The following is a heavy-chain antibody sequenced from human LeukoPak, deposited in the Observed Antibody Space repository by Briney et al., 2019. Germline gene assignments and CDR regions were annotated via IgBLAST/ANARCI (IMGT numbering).Heavy chain of an antibody. D-gene: IGHD3-3*01. Sequence: SVKVSCKASGGTFSSYTISWVRQAPGQGLEWMGRIIPILGIANYAQKFQGRVTITADKSTSTAYMELSSLRSEDTAVYYCPCNRIFGVGSRPLDPWGEGNVVTVSS. CDR3: PCNRIFGVGSRPLDP. CDR2: IIPILGIA. CDR1: GGTFSSYT. V-gene: IGHV1-69*02. J-gene: IGHJ5*02.